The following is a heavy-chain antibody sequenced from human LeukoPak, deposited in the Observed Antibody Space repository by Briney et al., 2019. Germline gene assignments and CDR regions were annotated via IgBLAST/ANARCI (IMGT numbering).Heavy chain of an antibody. D-gene: IGHD3-10*01. CDR1: GFTVGSNT. V-gene: IGHV3-53*05. CDR2: IYSGGST. CDR3: ARVASTGLLWFGELFPDY. J-gene: IGHJ4*02. Sequence: GGSLRLSCAASGFTVGSNTMSWVRQAPGKGLEWVSIIYSGGSTSYADSVKGRFTISRDNSKNTLYLQMNSLRAEDTAVYYCARVASTGLLWFGELFPDYWGQGTLVTVSS.